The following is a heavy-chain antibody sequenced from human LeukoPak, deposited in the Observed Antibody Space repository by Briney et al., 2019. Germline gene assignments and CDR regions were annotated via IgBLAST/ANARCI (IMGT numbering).Heavy chain of an antibody. CDR1: GYTFPSYF. CDR2: ISAYNGNT. J-gene: IGHJ4*02. V-gene: IGHV1-18*04. D-gene: IGHD4-23*01. Sequence: ASVKVSCKASGYTFPSYFMHRVRQAPGQGLEWMGWISAYNGNTNYAQKLQGRVTMTTDTSTSTAYMELRSLRSDDTAVYYCARVGYSSFDYWGQGTLVTVSS. CDR3: ARVGYSSFDY.